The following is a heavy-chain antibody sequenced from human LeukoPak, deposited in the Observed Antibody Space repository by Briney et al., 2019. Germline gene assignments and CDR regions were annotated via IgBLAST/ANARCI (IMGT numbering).Heavy chain of an antibody. CDR3: ARRYVVPLYYFDY. CDR2: IYYSGST. J-gene: IGHJ4*02. V-gene: IGHV4-39*01. D-gene: IGHD2-21*01. Sequence: PSETLSLTCTVSGGSISSSSYCWGWIRQPPGKGLEWIGSIYYSGSTYYNPSLKSRVTISVDTSKNQFSLRLSSVTAADTAVYYCARRYVVPLYYFDYWDQGTLVTVSS. CDR1: GGSISSSSYC.